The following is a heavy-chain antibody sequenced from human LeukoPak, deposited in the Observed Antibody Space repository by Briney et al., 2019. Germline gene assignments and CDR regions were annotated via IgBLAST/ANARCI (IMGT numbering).Heavy chain of an antibody. D-gene: IGHD4-17*01. CDR1: GFTFSSYA. Sequence: LSGGSLRLSCAASGFTFSSYAMSWVRQAPGKGLEWVSAISGSGGSTYYADSVKGRFTISRDNSKNTLYLQMNSLRAEDTAVYYCVGINTTYGDYKADYWGQGTLVTVSS. CDR3: VGINTTYGDYKADY. CDR2: ISGSGGST. V-gene: IGHV3-23*01. J-gene: IGHJ4*02.